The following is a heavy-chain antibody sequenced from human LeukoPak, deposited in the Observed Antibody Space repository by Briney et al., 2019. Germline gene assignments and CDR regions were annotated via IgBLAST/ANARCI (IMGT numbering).Heavy chain of an antibody. J-gene: IGHJ4*02. V-gene: IGHV3-23*01. CDR3: AKDRLARFTLADY. CDR2: ISGSGGST. Sequence: GGSLRLSCAASGFTFSSYAMSWVRQAPGKGLEWVSAISGSGGSTYYADSVKGRFTISRDNSKNTLDLQMNSLRAEDTAVYYCAKDRLARFTLADYWGQGTLVTVSS. D-gene: IGHD3-16*01. CDR1: GFTFSSYA.